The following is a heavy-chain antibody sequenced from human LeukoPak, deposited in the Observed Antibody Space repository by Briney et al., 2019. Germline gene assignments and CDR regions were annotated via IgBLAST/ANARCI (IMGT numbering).Heavy chain of an antibody. V-gene: IGHV4-59*01. J-gene: IGHJ4*02. CDR3: ARFSPLGDGYVFDY. CDR2: IYYSGST. Sequence: SETLSLTCTVSGGSISSYYWSWIRQHPGKGLEWIGYIYYSGSTYYNPSLKSRVTISVDTSKNQFSLKLSSVTAADTAVYYCARFSPLGDGYVFDYWGQGTLVTVSS. D-gene: IGHD5-24*01. CDR1: GGSISSYY.